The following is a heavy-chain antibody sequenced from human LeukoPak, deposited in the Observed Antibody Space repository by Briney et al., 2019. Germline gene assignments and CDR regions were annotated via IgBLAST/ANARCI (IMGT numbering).Heavy chain of an antibody. D-gene: IGHD6-13*01. CDR3: VRDYIAAAALFDY. CDR2: ISSSSSYI. V-gene: IGHV3-21*01. Sequence: PGGSLRLSCAASGFTFSSYSMNWVRQAPGKGLEWVSSISSSSSYIYYADSVKGRFTISRDNAKNSLYLQMNSLRAEDTAVYYCVRDYIAAAALFDYWGQGTLVTVSS. J-gene: IGHJ4*02. CDR1: GFTFSSYS.